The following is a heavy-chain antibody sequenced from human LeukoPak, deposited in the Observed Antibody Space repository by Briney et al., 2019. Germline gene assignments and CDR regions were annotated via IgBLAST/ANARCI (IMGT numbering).Heavy chain of an antibody. CDR1: GYTFTSYG. D-gene: IGHD3-10*01. CDR3: ARDGSNYYGSGSQDQKHHYYYGMDV. J-gene: IGHJ6*02. CDR2: ISAYNGNT. Sequence: ASVKVSCKASGYTFTSYGISWVRQAPGQGLEWMGWISAYNGNTNYAQKLQGRVTMTTDTSTSTAYMELRSLRSDDTAVYYCARDGSNYYGSGSQDQKHHYYYGMDVWGQGTTVTVSS. V-gene: IGHV1-18*01.